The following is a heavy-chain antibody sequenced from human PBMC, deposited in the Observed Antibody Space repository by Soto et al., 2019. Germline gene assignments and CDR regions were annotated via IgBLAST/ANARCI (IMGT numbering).Heavy chain of an antibody. D-gene: IGHD3-3*01. CDR3: AKGSYDFWSGYPDAFDI. CDR2: ISGSGGST. Sequence: EVQLLESGGGLVQPGGSLRLSCAASGFTFSSYAMSWVRQAPGKGLEWVSAISGSGGSTYYADSVKGRFTISRDNSKNXLYLQMNSLRAEDTAVYYCAKGSYDFWSGYPDAFDIWGQGTMVTVSS. CDR1: GFTFSSYA. J-gene: IGHJ3*02. V-gene: IGHV3-23*01.